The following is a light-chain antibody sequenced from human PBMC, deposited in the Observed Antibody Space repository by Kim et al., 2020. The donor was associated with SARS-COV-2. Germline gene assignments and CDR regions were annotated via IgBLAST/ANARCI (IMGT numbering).Light chain of an antibody. CDR1: QSVSNN. CDR2: DAS. CDR3: QQYKDWRGR. J-gene: IGKJ1*01. Sequence: EREMTQSPATLSASPGEGATLSCRASQSVSNNVAWYQQKPGQAPRLLIFDASTRATGSPARFSGSGSGTKFTLTITSLRSGDFAVYYCQQYKDWRGRLGQGTKVEIK. V-gene: IGKV3-15*01.